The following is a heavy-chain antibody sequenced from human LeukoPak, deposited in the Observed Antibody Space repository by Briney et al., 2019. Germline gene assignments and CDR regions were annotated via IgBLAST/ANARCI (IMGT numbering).Heavy chain of an antibody. CDR1: GYTFTSYY. Sequence: ASVKVSCKASGYTFTSYYMHWVRQAPGQVLGWMGIINPSGGSTSYAQKFQGRVTMTRDTSASTVYMELSSLRSEDTAVYYCAREDRIAVGITFDYWGQGTLVTVSS. D-gene: IGHD3-22*01. CDR3: AREDRIAVGITFDY. CDR2: INPSGGST. V-gene: IGHV1-46*01. J-gene: IGHJ4*02.